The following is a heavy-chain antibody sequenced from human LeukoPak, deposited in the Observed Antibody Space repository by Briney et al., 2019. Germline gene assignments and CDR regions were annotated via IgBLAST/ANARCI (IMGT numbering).Heavy chain of an antibody. CDR2: INPNSGGT. V-gene: IGHV1-2*02. J-gene: IGHJ4*02. D-gene: IGHD6-13*01. CDR3: ARARIAAAYFDY. Sequence: ASVKVSCKASGYTFTGYYMHWVRQAPGQGLEWMGWINPNSGGTNYAQKFQGRVTMTRDTSISTAYMELSRLRSDDTAVYYCARARIAAAYFDYWGQGTLVTVSS. CDR1: GYTFTGYY.